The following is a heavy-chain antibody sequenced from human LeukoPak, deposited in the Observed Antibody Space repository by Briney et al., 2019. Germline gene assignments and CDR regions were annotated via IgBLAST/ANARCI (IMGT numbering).Heavy chain of an antibody. CDR1: GGSISSYY. CDR2: IYYGGST. J-gene: IGHJ3*02. V-gene: IGHV4-59*12. CDR3: ARRVAFDI. Sequence: PSETLSLTCTVSGGSISSYYWSWIRQPPGKGLEWIGYIYYGGSTNYNPSLKSRVTISVDTSKNHFSLRLSSVTAADTAVYYCARRVAFDIWGQGTMVTVSS.